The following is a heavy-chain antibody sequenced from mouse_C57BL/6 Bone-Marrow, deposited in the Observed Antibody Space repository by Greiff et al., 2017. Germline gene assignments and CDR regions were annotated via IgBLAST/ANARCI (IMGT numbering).Heavy chain of an antibody. CDR2: ISYDGSN. D-gene: IGHD2-5*01. V-gene: IGHV3-6*01. CDR1: GYSITSCYY. Sequence: ESGPGLVKPSPSLSLSCPASGYSITSCYYWNWIRQFPGNQLECMGYISYDGSNNYNPSLKNRTSFTLDTSTNQLFLKLNSVTTEVTAAYYCARIYESNSNRDEAGFAYWGQGTLVTVSA. CDR3: ARIYESNSNRDEAGFAY. J-gene: IGHJ3*01.